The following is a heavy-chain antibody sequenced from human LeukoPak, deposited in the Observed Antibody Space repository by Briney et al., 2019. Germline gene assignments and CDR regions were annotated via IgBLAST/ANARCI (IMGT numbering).Heavy chain of an antibody. V-gene: IGHV3-23*01. J-gene: IGHJ6*03. D-gene: IGHD5-12*01. CDR1: GFTFNNYA. CDR3: ARAFGGYDSQYFYYYMDV. CDR2: ISGSGGST. Sequence: GGSLRLSCAASGFTFNNYAMSWVRQAPGRGLEWVSAISGSGGSTYYAESVKGRFTISRDNSKNTLYLQMNSLRAEDTAVYYCARAFGGYDSQYFYYYMDVWGKGTTVTVSS.